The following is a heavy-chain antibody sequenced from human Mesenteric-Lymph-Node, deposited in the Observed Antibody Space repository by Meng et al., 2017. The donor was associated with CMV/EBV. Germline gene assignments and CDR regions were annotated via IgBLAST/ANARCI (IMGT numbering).Heavy chain of an antibody. D-gene: IGHD3-3*01. CDR3: AKGRFLAC. Sequence: SLKISCAASGFTFDDYAMHWVRQAPGKGLEWVSGISWNSGSIGYADSVKGRFTISRDNAKNSLYLQMNSLRAEDTALYYCAKGRFLACWGQGTLVTVSS. V-gene: IGHV3-9*01. CDR1: GFTFDDYA. CDR2: ISWNSGSI. J-gene: IGHJ4*02.